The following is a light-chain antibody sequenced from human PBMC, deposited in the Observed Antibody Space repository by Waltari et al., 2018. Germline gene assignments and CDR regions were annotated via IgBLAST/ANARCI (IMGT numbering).Light chain of an antibody. CDR3: QQSYSTPYT. V-gene: IGKV1-39*01. J-gene: IGKJ2*01. CDR2: AAS. Sequence: DIQMTQSPSSLSTSVGDRVTITCRASQSISSYLNWYQQKPVKAPKLLIYAASSLQSGVPSRFSGSGSGTDFTLTISSLQPDDFATYYCQQSYSTPYTFGQGTRLEIK. CDR1: QSISSY.